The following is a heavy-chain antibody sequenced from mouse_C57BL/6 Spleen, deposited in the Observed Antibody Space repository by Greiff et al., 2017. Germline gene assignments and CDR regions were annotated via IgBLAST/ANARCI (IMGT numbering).Heavy chain of an antibody. CDR1: GYTFTTYP. Sequence: QVQLQQSGAELVKPGASVKMSCKASGYTFTTYPIEWMKQNHGKSLEWIGNFHPYNDDTKYNEKFKGKSTLTVDKSSSTAYMQLSSLTSEDSAVYYCARTTTVVARYYAMDYWGQGTSVTVSS. J-gene: IGHJ4*01. CDR3: ARTTTVVARYYAMDY. CDR2: FHPYNDDT. V-gene: IGHV1-47*01. D-gene: IGHD1-1*01.